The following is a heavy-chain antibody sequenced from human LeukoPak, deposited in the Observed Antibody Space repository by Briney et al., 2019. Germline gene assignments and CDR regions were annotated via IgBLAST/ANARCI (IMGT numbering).Heavy chain of an antibody. CDR1: GGSISSGSYY. CDR3: ARGSAGYYYDSSGHNWFDP. V-gene: IGHV4-39*07. J-gene: IGHJ5*02. D-gene: IGHD3-22*01. Sequence: SETLSLTCSVSGGSISSGSYYWGWIRQPPGKGLEWIGSIFYSGSTYYNPSLKSRVTISVDTSKNQFSLKLSSVTAADTAVYYCARGSAGYYYDSSGHNWFDPWGQGTLVTVSS. CDR2: IFYSGST.